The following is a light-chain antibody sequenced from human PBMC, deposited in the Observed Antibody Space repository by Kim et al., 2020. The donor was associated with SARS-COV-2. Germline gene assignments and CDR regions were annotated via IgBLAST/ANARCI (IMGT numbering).Light chain of an antibody. Sequence: NFMLTQPHSMSESPGKTVTISCTGSGGSIASTFVQWYQQRPGSAPTTVIYEDDNRPAGVPDRFSGSIDGSSNSASLTISGLKTEDEADYYCQSSDGSNLVFGGGTKVTVL. V-gene: IGLV6-57*02. J-gene: IGLJ3*02. CDR2: EDD. CDR3: QSSDGSNLV. CDR1: GGSIASTF.